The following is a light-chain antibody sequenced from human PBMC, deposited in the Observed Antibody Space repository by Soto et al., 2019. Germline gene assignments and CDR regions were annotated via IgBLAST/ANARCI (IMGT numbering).Light chain of an antibody. CDR2: AAS. J-gene: IGKJ1*01. CDR1: QTIRR. V-gene: IGKV1-39*01. CDR3: QQTHSIPWT. Sequence: DIHITQSPSSLSASVGDTVTITCRASQTIRRLNWYQQAPGKAPRLLIHAASSLQSGVPSRFSGSGSGTDFFLIIGSLQPEDFATYYCQQTHSIPWTFGQGTKVEIK.